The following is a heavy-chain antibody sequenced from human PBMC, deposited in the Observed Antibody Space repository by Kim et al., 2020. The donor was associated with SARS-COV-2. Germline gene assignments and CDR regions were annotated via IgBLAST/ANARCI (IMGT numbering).Heavy chain of an antibody. CDR2: INPSGGST. V-gene: IGHV1-46*01. CDR3: ASSGYSYGYLDY. CDR1: GYTFTSYY. J-gene: IGHJ4*02. Sequence: ASVKVSCKASGYTFTSYYMHWVRQAPEQGLEWMGIINPSGGSTSYAQKFQGRVTMTRDTSTSTVYMELSSLRSEDTAVYYCASSGYSYGYLDYWGQGTLVTVSS. D-gene: IGHD5-18*01.